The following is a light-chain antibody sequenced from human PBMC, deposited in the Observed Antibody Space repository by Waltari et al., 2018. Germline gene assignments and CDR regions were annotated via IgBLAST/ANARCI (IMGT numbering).Light chain of an antibody. CDR3: CSYAGTYTVL. CDR2: DVF. CDR1: SNDVGAYNH. Sequence: QSALTQPRSVSGSPGQSVTFSCTGTSNDVGAYNHVSWYQQSPGKAPKLIIYDVFNRPAGGPDRFAGSKSGNTASLTISGLQAADEADYYCCSYAGTYTVLFGGGTKLTVL. J-gene: IGLJ2*01. V-gene: IGLV2-11*01.